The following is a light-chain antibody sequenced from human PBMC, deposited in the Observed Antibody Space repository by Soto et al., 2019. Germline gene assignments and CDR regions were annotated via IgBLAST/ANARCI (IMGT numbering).Light chain of an antibody. CDR2: GAS. CDR3: QQYGSSVALT. J-gene: IGKJ4*01. CDR1: QSISSNY. Sequence: EIVLTQSPGTLSLSPGERATLSCRASQSISSNYLAWYQQKPGQAPRLLIYGASSRHTGIPDRFSGSGSGTDFTLAISRLEPEDFAVYYCQQYGSSVALTFGGGTKVEIK. V-gene: IGKV3-20*01.